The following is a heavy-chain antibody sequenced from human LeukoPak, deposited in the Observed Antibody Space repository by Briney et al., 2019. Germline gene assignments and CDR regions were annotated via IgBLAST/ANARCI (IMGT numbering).Heavy chain of an antibody. CDR3: ARQVVVPAAIGYYYYYGMDV. CDR2: IYYSGST. V-gene: IGHV4-39*01. Sequence: PSETLSLTCTVSGGSISSSSYYWGWIRQPPGKGLEWIGGIYYSGSTYYNPSLKSRVTISVDTSKNQFSLKLSSVTAADTAVYYCARQVVVPAAIGYYYYYGMDVWGQGTTVTVSS. J-gene: IGHJ6*02. CDR1: GGSISSSSYY. D-gene: IGHD2-2*01.